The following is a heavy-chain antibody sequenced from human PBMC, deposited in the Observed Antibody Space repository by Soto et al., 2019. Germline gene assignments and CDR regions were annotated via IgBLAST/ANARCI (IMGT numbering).Heavy chain of an antibody. CDR3: ARPYYGDNAFDI. CDR2: IYYSGST. D-gene: IGHD4-17*01. CDR1: GGSISSGDYY. J-gene: IGHJ3*02. Sequence: SETLSLTCTVSGGSISSGDYYWSWICQPPGKGLERIGYIYYSGSTYYNPSLKSRVTISVDTSKNQFSLKLSSVTAADTAVYYCARPYYGDNAFDIWGQGTRVTVSS. V-gene: IGHV4-30-4*01.